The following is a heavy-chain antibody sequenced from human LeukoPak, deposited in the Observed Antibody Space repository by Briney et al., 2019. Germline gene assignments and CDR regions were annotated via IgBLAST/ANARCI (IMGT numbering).Heavy chain of an antibody. CDR2: ISGGGGST. CDR3: ARRAAYNSAWYHTDF. V-gene: IGHV3-23*01. D-gene: IGHD6-19*01. Sequence: GGSLRLSCAASGFTFRSYAMSWVRQAPGKGLEWVSAISGGGGSTFYADSVKGRFTISRDNSKNALFLQMNGLRAEDTAVYYCARRAAYNSAWYHTDFWGRGTLVTVSS. J-gene: IGHJ4*02. CDR1: GFTFRSYA.